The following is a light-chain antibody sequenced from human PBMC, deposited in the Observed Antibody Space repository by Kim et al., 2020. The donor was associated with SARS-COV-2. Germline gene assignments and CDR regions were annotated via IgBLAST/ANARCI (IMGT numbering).Light chain of an antibody. CDR1: SGHSSYA. J-gene: IGLJ3*02. V-gene: IGLV4-69*01. CDR3: QTWGTGGV. CDR2: VNSDGSH. Sequence: QPVLTQSPSASASLGASVKLTCTLSSGHSSYAIAWHQQQPEKGPRYLMKVNSDGSHSKGDGIPDRFSGSSSGAERYLTISSLQSEDEADYYCQTWGTGGVSGGGTQLTVL.